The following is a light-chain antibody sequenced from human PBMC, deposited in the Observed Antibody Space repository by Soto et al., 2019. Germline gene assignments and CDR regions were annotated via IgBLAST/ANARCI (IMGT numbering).Light chain of an antibody. CDR1: QDIGNY. Sequence: DILLTQSPSSLSASVGDSVTITCQASQDIGNYLSWYQQKLGKAPKLLIYDASNLETGVPSKFSGSGSGTDFTFTISRLEPEDFAVYYCQQYGSSPLSFGGGTKVEIK. CDR3: QQYGSSPLS. V-gene: IGKV1-33*01. J-gene: IGKJ4*01. CDR2: DAS.